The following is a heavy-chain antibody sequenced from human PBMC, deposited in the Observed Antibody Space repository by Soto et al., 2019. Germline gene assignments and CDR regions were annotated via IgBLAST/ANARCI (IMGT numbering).Heavy chain of an antibody. Sequence: QVQLVQSGAEVKKPGSSVKVSCKASGGTFSSYAISWVRQAPGQGLEWMGGIIPIFGTADYAQKFQGRVTIAADESTGTAYMGLSSLRSEDTAVYYCARDGEVYDYRPVDYGGQGPLVTVSS. D-gene: IGHD3-10*01. CDR2: IIPIFGTA. J-gene: IGHJ4*02. V-gene: IGHV1-69*12. CDR3: ARDGEVYDYRPVDY. CDR1: GGTFSSYA.